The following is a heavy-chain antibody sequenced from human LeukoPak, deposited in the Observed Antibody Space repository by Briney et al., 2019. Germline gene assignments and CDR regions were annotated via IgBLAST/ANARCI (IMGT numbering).Heavy chain of an antibody. CDR3: ARDGQGATASDAFDI. Sequence: GGSLRLSCAASGFTVSSNYMSWVRQAPGKGLEWVSVIYSGGSTYYADSVKGRFTISRDNSKNTLYLQMNSLRAEDTAVYYCARDGQGATASDAFDIWGQGTVVTVSS. J-gene: IGHJ3*02. V-gene: IGHV3-53*01. CDR1: GFTVSSNY. D-gene: IGHD1-26*01. CDR2: IYSGGST.